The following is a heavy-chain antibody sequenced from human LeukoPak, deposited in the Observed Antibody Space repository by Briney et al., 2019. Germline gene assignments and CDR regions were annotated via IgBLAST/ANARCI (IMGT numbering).Heavy chain of an antibody. CDR3: ARDLDYYDSTWFDP. CDR2: ITYSGST. CDR1: SGSISSGSSY. V-gene: IGHV4-39*07. J-gene: IGHJ5*02. Sequence: SETLSLTCSVSSGSISSGSSYWNWIRQPPGKGLEWIGSITYSGSTYYNPSLKSRVTISVDTSKNQFSLKLISVTAADTAVYYCARDLDYYDSTWFDPWGQGTLVTVSS. D-gene: IGHD3-22*01.